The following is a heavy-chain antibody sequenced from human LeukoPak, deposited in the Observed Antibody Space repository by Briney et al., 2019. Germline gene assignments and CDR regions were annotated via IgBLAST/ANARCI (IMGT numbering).Heavy chain of an antibody. Sequence: SGGSLRLSCVTSGYNFDDYAMHWVRQAPGKGLEWVSGISWHSNTIVYADSVKGRFTISRDSAKSSLYLQMNSLRIEDTALYYCAKGRLWAVAAPPSNWGQGTMVTVSS. J-gene: IGHJ3*01. CDR2: ISWHSNTI. V-gene: IGHV3-9*01. D-gene: IGHD6-19*01. CDR3: AKGRLWAVAAPPSN. CDR1: GYNFDDYA.